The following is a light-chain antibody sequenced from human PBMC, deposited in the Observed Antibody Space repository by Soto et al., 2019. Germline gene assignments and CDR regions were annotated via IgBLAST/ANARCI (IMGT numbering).Light chain of an antibody. CDR2: AAS. CDR1: QSISSY. J-gene: IGKJ5*01. V-gene: IGKV1-39*01. CDR3: QQSYSTHSIT. Sequence: DIQLTQSPSSLSASVGDKVTITCRASQSISSYLNWYQQKPGKAPKLLIYAASSLQSGVPSRFSGSGSGTDFTLTISSLQTEDFANYYCQQSYSTHSITFGQGTRLEIK.